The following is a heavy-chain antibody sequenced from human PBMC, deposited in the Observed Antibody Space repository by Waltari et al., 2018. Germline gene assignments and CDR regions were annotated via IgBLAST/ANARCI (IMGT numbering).Heavy chain of an antibody. CDR1: GGSFSGYY. V-gene: IGHV4-34*01. CDR3: ARIPTMVTSFDY. Sequence: QVQLQQWGAGLLKPSETLSLTCAVYGGSFSGYYWSWIRQPPGKGLEWIGEINHSGSTNYNPSLKSRVTISVDTSKNQFSLKLSSVTAADTAVYYCARIPTMVTSFDYWGQGALVTVSS. D-gene: IGHD4-17*01. CDR2: INHSGST. J-gene: IGHJ4*02.